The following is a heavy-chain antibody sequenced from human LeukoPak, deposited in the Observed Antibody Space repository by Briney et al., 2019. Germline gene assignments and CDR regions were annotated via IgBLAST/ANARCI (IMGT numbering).Heavy chain of an antibody. J-gene: IGHJ2*01. V-gene: IGHV1-24*01. CDR2: FDPDYGEA. CDR3: EKGRSEVVPAAREWCAP. D-gene: IGHD2-2*01. CDR1: GYTLTELS. Sequence: ASVKVSCKASGYTLTELSMHWVRQAPGKGLEWMGGFDPDYGEAIYAQKFQGRVTMTEDESTDTAYMELSSLRSEDTAVYYCEKGRSEVVPAAREWCAPGGRATLLTVPS.